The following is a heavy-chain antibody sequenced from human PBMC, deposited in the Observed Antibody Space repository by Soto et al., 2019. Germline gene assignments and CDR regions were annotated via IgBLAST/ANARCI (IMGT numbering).Heavy chain of an antibody. V-gene: IGHV3-11*01. CDR2: ISSSGSTI. Sequence: GGSLRLSCAASGFTFSDYYMSWIRQAPGKGLEWVSYISSSGSTIYYADSVKGRFTISRDNAKNSLYLQMNSLRAEDTAVYYCARDQSREWLRPGHFDYWGQGTLVTVSS. CDR1: GFTFSDYY. D-gene: IGHD5-12*01. CDR3: ARDQSREWLRPGHFDY. J-gene: IGHJ4*02.